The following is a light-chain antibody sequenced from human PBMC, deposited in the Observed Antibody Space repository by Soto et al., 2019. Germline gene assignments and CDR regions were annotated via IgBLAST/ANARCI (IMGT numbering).Light chain of an antibody. CDR1: QSVSNW. CDR2: KAS. Sequence: GDRVILTCRASQSVSNWLAWYQQKPGKAPNLLIDKASSLKSGVPSRFSGSGSGTEFTLTISNLQPDDFATYYCQQYDTYWTFGQGTKVELK. V-gene: IGKV1-5*03. CDR3: QQYDTYWT. J-gene: IGKJ1*01.